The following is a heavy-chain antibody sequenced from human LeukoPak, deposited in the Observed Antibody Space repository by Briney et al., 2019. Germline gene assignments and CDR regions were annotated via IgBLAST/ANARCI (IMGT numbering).Heavy chain of an antibody. J-gene: IGHJ4*02. CDR3: ARDAETIAAAGTFDY. V-gene: IGHV1-46*01. Sequence: GASVKVSCKASGYTFTSYYMHWVRQAHGQGLEWMGGIIPIFGTANYAQKFQGRVTMTRDTSTSTVYMELSSLRSEDTAVYYCARDAETIAAAGTFDYWGQGTLVTVSS. CDR2: IIPIFGTA. CDR1: GYTFTSYY. D-gene: IGHD6-13*01.